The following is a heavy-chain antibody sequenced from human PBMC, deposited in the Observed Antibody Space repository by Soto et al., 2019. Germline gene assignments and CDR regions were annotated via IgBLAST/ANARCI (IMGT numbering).Heavy chain of an antibody. Sequence: TLSLTCTVSGGSISSYYWSWIRQPPGKGLEWIGYIYYSGSTNYNPSLKSRVTISVDTSKNQFSLKLSSVTAADTAVYDGASTRMIVAHFDDWGKGTLVTVAS. CDR2: IYYSGST. V-gene: IGHV4-59*08. CDR1: GGSISSYY. J-gene: IGHJ4*02. CDR3: ASTRMIVAHFDD. D-gene: IGHD3-22*01.